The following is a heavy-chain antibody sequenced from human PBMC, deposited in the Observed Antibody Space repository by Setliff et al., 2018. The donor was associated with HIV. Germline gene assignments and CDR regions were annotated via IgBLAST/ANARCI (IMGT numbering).Heavy chain of an antibody. D-gene: IGHD3-10*01. CDR1: GGSVSSGSNY. Sequence: PSETLSLTCTVSGGSVSSGSNYWSWIRQPPGNGLEWIGYISYSGNTYYNPSPKSLVTISIDTSKNLFSLKRNSVTAADAAVYYCAREKDPRFGSVSWAFDMWGQGTQVTVSS. V-gene: IGHV4-30-4*08. CDR3: AREKDPRFGSVSWAFDM. J-gene: IGHJ3*02. CDR2: ISYSGNT.